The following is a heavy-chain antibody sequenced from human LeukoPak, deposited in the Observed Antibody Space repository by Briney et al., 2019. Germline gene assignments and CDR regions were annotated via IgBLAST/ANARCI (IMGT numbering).Heavy chain of an antibody. CDR2: INHSGST. CDR1: GGSLSGYY. V-gene: IGHV4-34*01. D-gene: IGHD3-10*01. CDR3: ARPKYYGSGSYPIY. Sequence: SETLSLTCAVYGGSLSGYYWSWMREPRGKALEWLGEINHSGSTNYNPSLKSRVTISVDTSKNQFSLKLSSVTAADTAVYYCARPKYYGSGSYPIYWGQGTLVTVSS. J-gene: IGHJ4*02.